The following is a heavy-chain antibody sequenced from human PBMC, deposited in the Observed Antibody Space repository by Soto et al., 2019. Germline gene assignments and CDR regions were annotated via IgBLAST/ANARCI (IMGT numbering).Heavy chain of an antibody. CDR3: ARDSPPVDY. CDR1: GSTFPSYG. V-gene: IGHV1-18*01. CDR2: ISAYNGNT. J-gene: IGHJ4*02. Sequence: QVQLVQSGAEVKKPGASVKVSCKASGSTFPSYGISWVRPAPGQGLEWMGWISAYNGNTNYAQKLQGRATMTTDTPTSTAYRELRSLRSDDTAGYYCARDSPPVDYWGQGTLVTVSS.